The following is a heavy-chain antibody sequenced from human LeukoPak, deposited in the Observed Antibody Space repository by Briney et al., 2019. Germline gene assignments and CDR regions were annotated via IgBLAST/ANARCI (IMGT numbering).Heavy chain of an antibody. D-gene: IGHD6-19*01. CDR1: GFTFSSYA. Sequence: GGSLRLSCAASGFTFSSYAMSWIRQAPGKGLEWVSAISGSGGSTYYADSVKGRFTISRDNSKKTLYLQMNSLRAEDTAVYYCAKDRRMYSSGGYFDYWGQGTLVTVSS. CDR3: AKDRRMYSSGGYFDY. CDR2: ISGSGGST. J-gene: IGHJ4*02. V-gene: IGHV3-23*01.